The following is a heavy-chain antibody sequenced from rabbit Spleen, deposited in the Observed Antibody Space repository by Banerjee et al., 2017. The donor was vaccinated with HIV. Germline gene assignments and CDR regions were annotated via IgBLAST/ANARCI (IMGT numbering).Heavy chain of an antibody. D-gene: IGHD1-1*01. CDR1: GFSLSSYY. Sequence: QELVESAGGLVNPGGSLTLTCTASGFSLSSYYMNWVRQAPGKGLEWIGYIDPVFGITYYANWVNGRFSISRENAQNTVFLQMTSLTAADTATYFCARDTSSSFSSYGMDLWGPGTLVTVS. CDR3: ARDTSSSFSSYGMDL. CDR2: IDPVFGIT. V-gene: IGHV1S7*01. J-gene: IGHJ6*01.